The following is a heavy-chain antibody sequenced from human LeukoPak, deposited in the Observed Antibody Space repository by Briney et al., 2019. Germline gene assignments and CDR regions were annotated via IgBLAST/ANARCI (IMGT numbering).Heavy chain of an antibody. D-gene: IGHD5-12*01. Sequence: ASETLSLTCTVSGGSISSNNYYWAWIRQPPGKGLEWIASIFYSGTTYYNPSLKSRVTISVDTSKNQFSLKLTSVTAADTAVYYCASQMYSGYDRFDYWGQGTLVTVSA. V-gene: IGHV4-39*01. J-gene: IGHJ4*02. CDR3: ASQMYSGYDRFDY. CDR2: IFYSGTT. CDR1: GGSISSNNYY.